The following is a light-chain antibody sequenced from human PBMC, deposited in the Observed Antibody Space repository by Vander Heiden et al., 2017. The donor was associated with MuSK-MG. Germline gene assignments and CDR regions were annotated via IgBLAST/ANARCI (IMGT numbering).Light chain of an antibody. Sequence: DIQMTQSPSPLSASIGDRVPITCRASQSISTYLNWYQQKPGKAPNLLIYAASSLQSGVPSRFSGSGSGTDFTLTISSLQPEDFATYYCQQSYITPPTFGGGTKVEIK. CDR3: QQSYITPPT. CDR2: AAS. V-gene: IGKV1-39*01. CDR1: QSISTY. J-gene: IGKJ4*01.